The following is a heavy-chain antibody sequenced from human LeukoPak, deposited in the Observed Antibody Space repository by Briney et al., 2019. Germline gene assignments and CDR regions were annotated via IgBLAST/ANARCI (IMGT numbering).Heavy chain of an antibody. CDR3: ARGSSAGASLRHDY. Sequence: GGSLRLSCAASGFTFSSYWMSWARQAPGKGLEWVANIKQDGSEENFVASVKGRFTISRDNAKKSLYLQMNSLRAEDTAVYYCARGSSAGASLRHDYWGQGTLVTVSS. V-gene: IGHV3-7*01. D-gene: IGHD1-26*01. J-gene: IGHJ4*02. CDR2: IKQDGSEE. CDR1: GFTFSSYW.